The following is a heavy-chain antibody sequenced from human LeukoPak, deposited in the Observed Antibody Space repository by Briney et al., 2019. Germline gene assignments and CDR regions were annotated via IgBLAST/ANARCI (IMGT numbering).Heavy chain of an antibody. D-gene: IGHD2-21*02. CDR2: IKSKTDGGTT. Sequence: GGSLRLSCVASGSTFSNASMSWERQAPGKGLEWVGRIKSKTDGGTTDYAAPVKVRITISRYDSTNTLHLQMNSLKTEDTAVYYCTTSLAGAVTAVYPFDNWGQGTLVTVSS. V-gene: IGHV3-15*01. CDR3: TTSLAGAVTAVYPFDN. CDR1: GSTFSNAS. J-gene: IGHJ4*02.